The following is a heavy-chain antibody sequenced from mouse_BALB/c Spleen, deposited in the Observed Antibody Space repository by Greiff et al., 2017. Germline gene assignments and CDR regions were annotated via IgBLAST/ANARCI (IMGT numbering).Heavy chain of an antibody. CDR2: IYPGSGST. V-gene: IGHV1S22*01. D-gene: IGHD2-2*01. J-gene: IGHJ2*01. CDR1: GYTFTSYW. Sequence: LQQPGSELVRPGASVKLSCKASGYTFTSYWMHWVKQRHGQGLEWIGNIYPGSGSTNYDEKFKSKGTLTVDTSSSTAYMHLSSLTSEDSAVYYCTRSGLRGGFDYWGQGTTLTVSS. CDR3: TRSGLRGGFDY.